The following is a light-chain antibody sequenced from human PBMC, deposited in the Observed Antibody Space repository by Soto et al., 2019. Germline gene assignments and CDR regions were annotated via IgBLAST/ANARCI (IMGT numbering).Light chain of an antibody. Sequence: SPATLSVSPGERATLSCRASQSVRGNLAWYQQRPDQSPRLLIYGTSSRATGIPARFSGSGSGTEFTLSISSLQSEDFAVYYCQQYNNWPFITFGQGTRLEIK. V-gene: IGKV3-15*01. J-gene: IGKJ5*01. CDR1: QSVRGN. CDR3: QQYNNWPFIT. CDR2: GTS.